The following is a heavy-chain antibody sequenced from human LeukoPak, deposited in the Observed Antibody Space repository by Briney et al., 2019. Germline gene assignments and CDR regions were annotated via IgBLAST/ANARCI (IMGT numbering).Heavy chain of an antibody. CDR1: GYSISSGYY. Sequence: KTSETLSLTCTVSGYSISSGYYWGWIRQPPGKGLEWIGYIYYSGSTNYNPSLKSRVTISVDTSKNQFSLKLSSVTAADTAVYYCARDVKEFDPWGQGTLVTVSS. CDR3: ARDVKEFDP. CDR2: IYYSGST. J-gene: IGHJ5*02. V-gene: IGHV4-61*01.